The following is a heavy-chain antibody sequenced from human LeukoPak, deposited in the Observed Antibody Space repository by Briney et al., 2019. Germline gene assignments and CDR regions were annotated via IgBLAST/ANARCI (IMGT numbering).Heavy chain of an antibody. Sequence: SETLSLTCTVSGASINSHSYYWGGTPRPPGKGLEWIGIVYYDGTSYSNPSLTSRAAVFVDTSRDQFSLDLGFVTAADTALYYCVRHISTNTGYFDSCGQGILVSVSS. CDR3: VRHISTNTGYFDS. J-gene: IGHJ4*02. D-gene: IGHD2/OR15-2a*01. V-gene: IGHV4-39*01. CDR2: VYYDGTS. CDR1: GASINSHSYY.